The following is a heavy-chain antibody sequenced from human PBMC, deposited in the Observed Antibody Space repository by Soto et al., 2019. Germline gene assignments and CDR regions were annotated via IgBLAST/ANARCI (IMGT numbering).Heavy chain of an antibody. J-gene: IGHJ5*02. CDR3: ARLGAQEIDP. Sequence: QVQLQESGPGLVKPSETLSLTCTVSGGSISSYYWSWIRQPPGKGLEWIGYIYYSGSTNYNPSLKRRVTISVDTSKNQFSLKLSSVTAADTAVYYCARLGAQEIDPWGQGTLVTVSS. CDR2: IYYSGST. D-gene: IGHD3-16*01. V-gene: IGHV4-59*08. CDR1: GGSISSYY.